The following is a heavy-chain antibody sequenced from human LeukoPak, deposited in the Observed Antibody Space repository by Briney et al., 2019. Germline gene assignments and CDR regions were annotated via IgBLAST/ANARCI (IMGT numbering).Heavy chain of an antibody. CDR3: ARQIVSGSMGCDF. V-gene: IGHV1-2*02. CDR2: INFNSGGK. D-gene: IGHD2-21*01. J-gene: IGHJ4*02. Sequence: ASVKVSCKASAYTLSGYYIHWVRQAPGQGLEWMGWINFNSGGKIFAEKFQDRVAMARDTSISTAYMELSRLRSDDTAVYYCARQIVSGSMGCDFWGQGTLVTVSS. CDR1: AYTLSGYY.